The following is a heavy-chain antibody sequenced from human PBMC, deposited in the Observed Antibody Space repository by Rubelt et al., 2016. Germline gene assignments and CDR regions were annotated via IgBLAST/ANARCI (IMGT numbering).Heavy chain of an antibody. V-gene: IGHV3-23*01. J-gene: IGHJ6*02. CDR3: ARLGGYRYGLISPIYYYYGMDV. Sequence: GGGLEWVSAISGSGGSTYYADSVNGRFTISRDNSKNTLYLQMNSLRAEDTAVYYCARLGGYRYGLISPIYYYYGMDVWGQGTTVTVSS. D-gene: IGHD5-18*01. CDR2: ISGSGGST.